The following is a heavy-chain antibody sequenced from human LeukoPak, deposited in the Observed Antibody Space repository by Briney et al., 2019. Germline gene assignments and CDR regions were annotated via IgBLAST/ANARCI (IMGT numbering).Heavy chain of an antibody. CDR3: ARDLGYCSGGSCYGWFDP. CDR1: GYTFTSYG. D-gene: IGHD2-15*01. V-gene: IGHV1-18*01. J-gene: IGHJ5*02. Sequence: ASVKVSCKASGYTFTSYGISWVRQAPGQGLEWMGWISAYNGNTNYAQKLQGRVTMTTDTSTSTAYMELRSLRSDDTAVYYCARDLGYCSGGSCYGWFDPWGQGTPVTVSS. CDR2: ISAYNGNT.